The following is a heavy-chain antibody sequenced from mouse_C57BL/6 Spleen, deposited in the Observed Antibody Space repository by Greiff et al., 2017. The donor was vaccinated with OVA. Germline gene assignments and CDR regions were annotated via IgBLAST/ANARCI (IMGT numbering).Heavy chain of an antibody. D-gene: IGHD4-1*01. Sequence: EVQLQQSGPELVKPGASVKISCKASGYTFTDYYMNWVKQSHGKSLEWIGDINPNNGGTSYNQKFKGKATLTVDKSSSTAYMELRSLTSEDSAVYYCARSPWGYWGQGTLVTVSA. CDR1: GYTFTDYY. CDR3: ARSPWGY. CDR2: INPNNGGT. J-gene: IGHJ3*01. V-gene: IGHV1-26*01.